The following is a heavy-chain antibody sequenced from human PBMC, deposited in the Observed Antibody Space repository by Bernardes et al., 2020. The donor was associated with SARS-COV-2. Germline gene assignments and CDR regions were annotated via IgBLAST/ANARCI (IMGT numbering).Heavy chain of an antibody. V-gene: IGHV3-64*01. Sequence: GGSLRLSCAASGFIFSSYGMHWVRQAPGKGLESVSAISSDGGTTYYANSVKGRFTISRDNSKNTLSLQMGSLRAEDMAVYYCARDFPTYCSGDKCYFDYYYGMDVWGQGTTVTVSS. CDR3: ARDFPTYCSGDKCYFDYYYGMDV. CDR2: ISSDGGTT. J-gene: IGHJ6*02. CDR1: GFIFSSYG. D-gene: IGHD2-15*01.